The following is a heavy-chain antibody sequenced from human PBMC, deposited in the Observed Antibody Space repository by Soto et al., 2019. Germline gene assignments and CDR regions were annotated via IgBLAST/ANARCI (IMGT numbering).Heavy chain of an antibody. CDR2: IWFDGSNK. Sequence: GGSLRLSCAASGFTFSIYGMHWVRQAPGKGLEWVAVIWFDGSNKYYADSVKGRFTISRDNSKNTLYLEMNSLRAEDTAMYYCARDLRKGSYFDYWGQGTLVTVSS. V-gene: IGHV3-33*01. J-gene: IGHJ4*02. CDR1: GFTFSIYG. CDR3: ARDLRKGSYFDY. D-gene: IGHD3-10*01.